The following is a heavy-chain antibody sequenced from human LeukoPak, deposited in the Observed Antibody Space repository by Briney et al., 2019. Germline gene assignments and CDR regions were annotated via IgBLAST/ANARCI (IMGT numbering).Heavy chain of an antibody. D-gene: IGHD1-7*01. Sequence: SETLSLTCTVSGGSISSYYWSWIRQPPGKGLEWIGYMYYSGSTNYNPSLKSRVTISVDTSKNHFSLTLTSAAAADTAIYYCARSGFGTTNIYSYFAYWGQGTLVTVSS. J-gene: IGHJ4*02. CDR1: GGSISSYY. V-gene: IGHV4-59*12. CDR2: MYYSGST. CDR3: ARSGFGTTNIYSYFAY.